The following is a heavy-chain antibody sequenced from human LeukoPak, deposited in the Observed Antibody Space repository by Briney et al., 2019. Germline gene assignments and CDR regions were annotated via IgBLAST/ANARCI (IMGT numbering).Heavy chain of an antibody. V-gene: IGHV3-7*05. CDR2: IKEDGSER. Sequence: GGSLRLSCAASGFTFSNYAMSWVRQAPGKGLEWVANIKEDGSERYHVDSVRGRFTISRDNAKNSLYLHMNSLRAEDTAVYYFARTNGMDVWGQGTTVTVSS. J-gene: IGHJ6*02. CDR1: GFTFSNYA. CDR3: ARTNGMDV.